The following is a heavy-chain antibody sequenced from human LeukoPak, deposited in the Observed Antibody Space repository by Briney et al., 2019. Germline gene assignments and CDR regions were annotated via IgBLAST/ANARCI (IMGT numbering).Heavy chain of an antibody. CDR1: GFTFSGHS. V-gene: IGHV3-48*04. D-gene: IGHD2-15*01. CDR2: ISSSSTII. J-gene: IGHJ4*02. CDR3: TRKLGYCSGGNCYLDY. Sequence: GGSLRLSCAASGFTFSGHSMNWVRQTPGKGLEWISYISSSSTIIHYADSVKGRFTISRDNAKNSVYLQMNSLRAEDTAVYYCTRKLGYCSGGNCYLDYWGQGTLVTVSS.